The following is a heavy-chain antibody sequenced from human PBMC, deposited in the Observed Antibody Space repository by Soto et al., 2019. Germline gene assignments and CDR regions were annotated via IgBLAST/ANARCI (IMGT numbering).Heavy chain of an antibody. V-gene: IGHV2-5*02. J-gene: IGHJ3*02. CDR2: IYWDDDK. CDR1: GFSLSTSGVG. Sequence: QITLKESGPTLVKPTQTLTLTCTFSGFSLSTSGVGVGWIRQPPGKALEWLALIYWDDDKRYSPSLKSRLTTTKDTSKNQVVLTMTNMDPMEPATYYRDNSVLVRGVIYLPFDISGQGTMVTVAS. D-gene: IGHD3-10*01. CDR3: DNSVLVRGVIYLPFDI.